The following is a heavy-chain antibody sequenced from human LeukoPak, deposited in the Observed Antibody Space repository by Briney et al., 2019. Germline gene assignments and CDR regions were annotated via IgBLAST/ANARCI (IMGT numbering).Heavy chain of an antibody. CDR1: GFTFSSYA. CDR2: ISSNGGST. J-gene: IGHJ4*02. Sequence: QPGGALRLSCAASGFTFSSYAMHWVRQAPGKGLEYVSGISSNGGSTYYANSVKGRFTISRDNSKNTLYLQMGSLRPEDMAVYYCARVVGATYFDYWGQGTLVTVSS. V-gene: IGHV3-64*01. D-gene: IGHD1-26*01. CDR3: ARVVGATYFDY.